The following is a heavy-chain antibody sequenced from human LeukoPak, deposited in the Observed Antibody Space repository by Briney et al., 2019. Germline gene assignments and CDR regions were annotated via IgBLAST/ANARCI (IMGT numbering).Heavy chain of an antibody. J-gene: IGHJ4*02. Sequence: GGSLRLSCAASGFTFSSYSMNWVRQAPGKGLEGVPSINSDSSLMFYAESVKGRFTISRDNARNSLYLQMNSLRAEDTAVYYCIRDLFDDYSLDYWGQGALVTVSS. D-gene: IGHD3-16*01. CDR3: IRDLFDDYSLDY. CDR2: INSDSSLM. V-gene: IGHV3-21*01. CDR1: GFTFSSYS.